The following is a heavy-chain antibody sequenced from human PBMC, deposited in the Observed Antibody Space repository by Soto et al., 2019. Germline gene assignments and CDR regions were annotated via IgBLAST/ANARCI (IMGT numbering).Heavy chain of an antibody. D-gene: IGHD1-26*01. Sequence: QVQLVQSGAEVKEPGSSVRVSCKASGGTFDNFIMNWVRQTPGQGLEWMGGIVPMLGTPTYAEKFKGRVTISATGSTSTMYMEVTSLSSEDTDSSYCARNGTYSSYLSHYSGMAVWGQGTTVTVSS. V-gene: IGHV1-69*01. CDR1: GGTFDNFI. CDR3: ARNGTYSSYLSHYSGMAV. J-gene: IGHJ6*02. CDR2: IVPMLGTP.